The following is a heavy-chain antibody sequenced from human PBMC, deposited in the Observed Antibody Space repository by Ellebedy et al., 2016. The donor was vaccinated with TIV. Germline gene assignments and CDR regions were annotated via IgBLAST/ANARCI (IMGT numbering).Heavy chain of an antibody. Sequence: MPSETLSLTCAVYGGSFSTYYWNWIRQPPGKGLEWIGEINHSGSTKYNPSLKSRVTLSVNTSKNQFSVKLSSVTAADTAVYYCARWSRGVFDIWGQGTMVTVSS. V-gene: IGHV4-34*01. D-gene: IGHD3-10*01. J-gene: IGHJ3*02. CDR3: ARWSRGVFDI. CDR1: GGSFSTYY. CDR2: INHSGST.